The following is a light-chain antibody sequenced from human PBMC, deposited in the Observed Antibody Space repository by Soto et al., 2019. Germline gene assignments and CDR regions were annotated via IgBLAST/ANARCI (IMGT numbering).Light chain of an antibody. CDR3: LVIYSGVGEV. CDR2: DTS. CDR1: TGAVTSGHY. J-gene: IGLJ1*01. Sequence: QAVVTQEPSLTVSPGGTVTLTCGSSTGAVTSGHYPHWFQQRPGQAPRTLIYDTSNKHSWTPARFSGSLLGGKAALPLSGAQPEDEADYYCLVIYSGVGEVFGTGTKVTVL. V-gene: IGLV7-46*01.